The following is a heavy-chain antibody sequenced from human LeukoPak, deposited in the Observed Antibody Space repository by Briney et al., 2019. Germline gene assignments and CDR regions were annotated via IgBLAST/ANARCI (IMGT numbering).Heavy chain of an antibody. D-gene: IGHD2-2*01. J-gene: IGHJ4*02. Sequence: SETLSLTCTVSGGSISSYYWCWIRQPPGKGLEWIGYIYTSGSTNYNPSLKSRVTISVDTSKNQFSLKLSPVTAADTAVYYCARSHCTSISCYHYFDSWGQGTLVTVSS. V-gene: IGHV4-4*09. CDR1: GGSISSYY. CDR3: ARSHCTSISCYHYFDS. CDR2: IYTSGST.